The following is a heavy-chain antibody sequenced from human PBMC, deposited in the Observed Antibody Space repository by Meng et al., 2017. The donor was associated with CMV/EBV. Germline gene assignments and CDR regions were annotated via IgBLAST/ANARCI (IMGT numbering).Heavy chain of an antibody. CDR1: GFTFSSYA. CDR2: ISGSGGST. CDR3: ATETIFGVASYGTDV. V-gene: IGHV3-23*01. J-gene: IGHJ6*02. Sequence: GESLKISCAASGFTFSSYAMSWVRQAPGKGLEWVSAISGSGGSTYYADSVKGRFTISRDNSKNTLYLQMNSLRAEDTAVYYCATETIFGVASYGTDVWGQGTTVTVSS. D-gene: IGHD3-3*01.